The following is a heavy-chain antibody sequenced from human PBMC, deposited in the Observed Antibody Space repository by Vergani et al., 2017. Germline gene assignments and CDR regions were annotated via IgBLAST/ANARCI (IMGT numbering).Heavy chain of an antibody. D-gene: IGHD2-15*01. V-gene: IGHV4-61*02. CDR2: IHTGGST. J-gene: IGHJ4*02. Sequence: QVKLQESGPGLLKPSQTLSLTCTVSGESIRSGSHYWSWIRQPAGKGPEWIGHIHTGGSTDLNPSFKSRVSISVDTSKSQFSLQLNSVTVADTAVYYCARSRPCCTSGSCPAIWGQGTLVTVSS. CDR1: GESIRSGSHY. CDR3: ARSRPCCTSGSCPAI.